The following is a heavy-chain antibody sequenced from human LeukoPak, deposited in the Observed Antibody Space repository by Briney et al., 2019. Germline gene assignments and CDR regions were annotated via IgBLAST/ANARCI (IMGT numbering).Heavy chain of an antibody. Sequence: PSETLSLTCTVSGGSISSSCYYWGWIRQPPGKGLEWIGSIYYSGSTYYNPSLKSRVTISVDTSKNQFSLKLSSVTAADTAVYYCARQYYDFWSVSYYFDYWGQGTLVTVSS. CDR1: GGSISSSCYY. V-gene: IGHV4-39*01. D-gene: IGHD3-3*01. CDR3: ARQYYDFWSVSYYFDY. J-gene: IGHJ4*02. CDR2: IYYSGST.